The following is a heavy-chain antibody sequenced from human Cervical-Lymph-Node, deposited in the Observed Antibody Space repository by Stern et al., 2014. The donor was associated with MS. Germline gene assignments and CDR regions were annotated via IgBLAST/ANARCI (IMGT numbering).Heavy chain of an antibody. J-gene: IGHJ4*02. D-gene: IGHD6-13*01. Sequence: VQLLESGAEVKKPGASVKVSCKASGYTFTSYAMHWVRQAPGQRLEWMGWINAGNGNTKYSQKFQGRVTITRDTSASTAYMELSSLRSEDTAVYYCARGGASSSWYYFDYWGQGTLVTVSS. CDR2: INAGNGNT. CDR3: ARGGASSSWYYFDY. V-gene: IGHV1-3*01. CDR1: GYTFTSYA.